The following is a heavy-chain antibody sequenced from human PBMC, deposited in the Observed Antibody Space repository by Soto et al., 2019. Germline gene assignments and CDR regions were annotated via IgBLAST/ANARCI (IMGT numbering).Heavy chain of an antibody. Sequence: SVKVSCKASGGTFSSYAISWVRQAPGQGLEWMGGIIPIFGTANYAQKFQGRVTITADKSTSTAYMELSSLRSEDTAVYYCARDHPRTPIRGVSTRLYYYYGMDVWGQGTKVTVSS. CDR2: IIPIFGTA. V-gene: IGHV1-69*06. CDR1: GGTFSSYA. D-gene: IGHD3-10*01. CDR3: ARDHPRTPIRGVSTRLYYYYGMDV. J-gene: IGHJ6*02.